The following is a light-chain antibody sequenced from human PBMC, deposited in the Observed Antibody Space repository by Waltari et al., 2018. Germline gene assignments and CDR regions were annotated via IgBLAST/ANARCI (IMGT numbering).Light chain of an antibody. V-gene: IGLV1-47*01. J-gene: IGLJ2*01. CDR1: HSNLGSNF. CDR2: ENS. Sequence: QSVLTQSPSVSETPGQKITISCSGSHSNLGSNFVNWYQQDPGTAPKLLIYENSQRPTGVPDRFSASKSGTSASLAISGLQSQDEADYYCAAWDDGLRGPAFGGGTKVTVL. CDR3: AAWDDGLRGPA.